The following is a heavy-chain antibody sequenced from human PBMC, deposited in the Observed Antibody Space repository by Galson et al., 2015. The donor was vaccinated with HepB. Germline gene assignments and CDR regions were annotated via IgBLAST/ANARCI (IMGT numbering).Heavy chain of an antibody. D-gene: IGHD5-18*01. J-gene: IGHJ4*02. CDR3: ARDWDTAMVTHYFDY. CDR2: INPNSGGT. Sequence: GYTFTGYYMHWVRQAPGQGLEWMGWINPNSGGTNYAQKFQGRVTMTRDTSISTAYMELSRLRSDDTAVYYCARDWDTAMVTHYFDYWGQGTLVTVSS. CDR1: GYTFTGYY. V-gene: IGHV1-2*02.